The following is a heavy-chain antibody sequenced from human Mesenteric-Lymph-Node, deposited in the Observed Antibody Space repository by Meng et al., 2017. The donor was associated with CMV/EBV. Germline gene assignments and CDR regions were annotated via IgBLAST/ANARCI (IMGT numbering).Heavy chain of an antibody. CDR3: ARVFFCSTNNCYSGLDYFDY. CDR2: LNSDGRST. J-gene: IGHJ4*02. D-gene: IGHD2-2*01. V-gene: IGHV3-74*01. CDR1: GFTFSRYW. Sequence: GGSLRLSCAASGFTFSRYWMHWVRQAPGKGLVWVSRLNSDGRSTSYADSGKGRFTISRDNAKNTLYLQMNSLRAEDTAVYYCARVFFCSTNNCYSGLDYFDYWGQGARVTVSS.